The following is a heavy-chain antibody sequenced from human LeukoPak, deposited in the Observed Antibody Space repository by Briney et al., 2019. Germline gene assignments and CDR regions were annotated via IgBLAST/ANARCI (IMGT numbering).Heavy chain of an antibody. V-gene: IGHV3-30*02. CDR3: AKDTPTTGYHLDS. CDR1: GFTFTSHG. D-gene: IGHD1-1*01. CDR2: IQHDGSNK. Sequence: GGSLRLSCVVSGFTFTSHGMNWIRQAPGKGLEWVAFIQHDGSNKYHADSVKGRFTISRDDSKNTLYLQMNSLRVEDTAVYYCAKDTPTTGYHLDSWGQGTLVTVSS. J-gene: IGHJ4*02.